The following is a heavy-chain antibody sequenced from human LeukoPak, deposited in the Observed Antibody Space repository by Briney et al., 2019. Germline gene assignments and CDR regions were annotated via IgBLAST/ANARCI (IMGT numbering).Heavy chain of an antibody. CDR1: GGSISSYY. D-gene: IGHD3-10*01. Sequence: SETLSLTCTVSGGSISSYYWSWIRQPPGKGLEWIGRIYTSGSTNYNPSLKSQITISVDTSKNQFSLRLSSVTAADTAVYYCARLYGSGSSLYFDYWGQGALVTVSS. V-gene: IGHV4-4*08. CDR2: IYTSGST. CDR3: ARLYGSGSSLYFDY. J-gene: IGHJ4*02.